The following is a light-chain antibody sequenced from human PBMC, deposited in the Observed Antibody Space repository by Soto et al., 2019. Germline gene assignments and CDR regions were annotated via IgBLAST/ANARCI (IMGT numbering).Light chain of an antibody. Sequence: QSALTQPPSASGSPGQSVAISCTGTSSDVGGYNYVSWYQQHPGKAPKLMIYEVNKRPSGVPDRFSGSKSGNTASLTVSGLQAEDEADYYCSSYAGRSNVFGTGTPVTVL. CDR3: SSYAGRSNV. CDR1: SSDVGGYNY. J-gene: IGLJ1*01. CDR2: EVN. V-gene: IGLV2-8*01.